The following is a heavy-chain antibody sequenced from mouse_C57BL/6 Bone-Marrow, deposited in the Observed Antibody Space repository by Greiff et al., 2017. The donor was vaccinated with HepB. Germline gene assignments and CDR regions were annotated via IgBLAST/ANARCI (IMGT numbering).Heavy chain of an antibody. D-gene: IGHD1-1*01. Sequence: VKLQESGAELVKPGASVKMSCKASGYTFTTYPIEWMKQNHGKSLEWIGNFHPYNDDTKYNEKFKGKATLTVEKSSSTVYLELSRLTSDDSAVYYCARGYGSSRDWYFDVWGTGTTVTVSS. CDR3: ARGYGSSRDWYFDV. V-gene: IGHV1-47*01. CDR1: GYTFTTYP. J-gene: IGHJ1*03. CDR2: FHPYNDDT.